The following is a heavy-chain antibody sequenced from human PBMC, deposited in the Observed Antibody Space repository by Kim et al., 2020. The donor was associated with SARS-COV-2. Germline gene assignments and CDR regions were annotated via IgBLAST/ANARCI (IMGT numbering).Heavy chain of an antibody. CDR1: GFTFDDYA. Sequence: GGSLRLSCAASGFTFDDYAMHWVRQAPGKGLEWVSLISGDGGSTYYADSVKGRFTISRDNSKNSLYLQMNSLRTEDTALYYCAKDMGDYVWGSYRSQALYYYYGMDVWGQGTTVTVSS. V-gene: IGHV3-43*02. CDR2: ISGDGGST. J-gene: IGHJ6*02. CDR3: AKDMGDYVWGSYRSQALYYYYGMDV. D-gene: IGHD3-16*02.